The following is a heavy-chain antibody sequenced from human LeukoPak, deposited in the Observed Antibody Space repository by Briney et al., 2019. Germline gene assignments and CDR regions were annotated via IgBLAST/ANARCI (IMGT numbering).Heavy chain of an antibody. CDR1: GFTFSSYW. CDR2: IKSDGSDT. V-gene: IGHV3-74*03. CDR3: VNYGWGRPA. J-gene: IGHJ4*02. Sequence: GGSLRLSCAASGFTFSSYWMHWVRLAPGKGLVWVSRIKSDGSDTTYADSVKGRFTISRDNAKNMLYLQMNSLRAEDTAVYYCVNYGWGRPAWGQGTLVTVSS. D-gene: IGHD3-10*01.